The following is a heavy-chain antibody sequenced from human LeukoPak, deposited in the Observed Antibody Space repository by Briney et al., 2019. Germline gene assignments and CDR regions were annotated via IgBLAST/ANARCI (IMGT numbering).Heavy chain of an antibody. D-gene: IGHD3-16*01. J-gene: IGHJ4*02. CDR3: ARISYGANGGD. V-gene: IGHV4-61*02. CDR1: GGSISSGSYY. CDR2: IYTSGST. Sequence: PSQTLSLTCTVSGGSISSGSYYWSWIRQPAGKGLEWIGRIYTSGSTNYNPSLKSRVTISVDTSKNQFSLKLSSVTAADTAVYYCARISYGANGGDWGQGTLVTVSS.